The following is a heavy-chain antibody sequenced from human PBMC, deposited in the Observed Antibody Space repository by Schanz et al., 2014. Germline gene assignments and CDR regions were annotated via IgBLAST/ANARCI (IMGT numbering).Heavy chain of an antibody. J-gene: IGHJ6*02. D-gene: IGHD6-6*01. CDR1: GITFSDYA. CDR2: INSGGST. V-gene: IGHV3-23*01. CDR3: ATSYSSSSYFYVMDV. Sequence: EVQLLESGGALEQPGGSLRLSCAASGITFSDYAMSWVRQAPGKGLEWVSINSGGSTFYADSVKGRFTISRDNAKNSLFLQMNSLRAEDTAIYYCATSYSSSSYFYVMDVWGQGTTVTVSS.